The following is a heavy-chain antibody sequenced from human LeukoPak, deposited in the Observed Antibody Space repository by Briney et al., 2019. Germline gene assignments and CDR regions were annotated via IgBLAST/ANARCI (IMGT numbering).Heavy chain of an antibody. V-gene: IGHV3-21*01. CDR3: ARAETIQTYFDY. Sequence: PGGSLRLSCAASGFTFSSYSMNWVRQAPGKGLEWVSFISSSSSYIYYADSVKGRFTNSRDNAKNSLYLKMNSLRAEDTAVYYCARAETIQTYFDYWGRGTLVTVSS. J-gene: IGHJ4*02. CDR1: GFTFSSYS. D-gene: IGHD1-1*01. CDR2: ISSSSSYI.